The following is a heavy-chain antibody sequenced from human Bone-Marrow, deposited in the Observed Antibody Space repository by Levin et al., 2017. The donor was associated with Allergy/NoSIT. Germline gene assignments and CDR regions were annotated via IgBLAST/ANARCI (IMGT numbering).Heavy chain of an antibody. CDR2: IIHSGST. CDR1: GESFSGHY. J-gene: IGHJ6*02. D-gene: IGHD3-22*01. CDR3: ARLVTYYYDRDGLSGHHHYGMDV. Sequence: KSSETLSLTCAVYGESFSGHYWTWIRQPPSKGLEWIGEIIHSGSTNYNSPLKSRVTISVDTSKNQFSLKLSSVTAADTAVYYCARLVTYYYDRDGLSGHHHYGMDVWGQGTTVTVSS. V-gene: IGHV4-34*12.